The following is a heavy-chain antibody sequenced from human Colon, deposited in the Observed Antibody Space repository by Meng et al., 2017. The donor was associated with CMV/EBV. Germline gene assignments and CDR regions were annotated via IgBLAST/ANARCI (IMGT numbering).Heavy chain of an antibody. J-gene: IGHJ4*02. CDR2: LNSGGGST. CDR1: GFAFSTYV. CDR3: DGSDY. V-gene: IGHV3-23*01. Sequence: GGSMRLYCAASGFAFSTYVMSWARQAPGKGLEWVSTLNSGGGSTYYADSVKGRFTISRDNSKNMLYLQMNSLRADDTAVYYCDGSDYWGQGTLVTVSS.